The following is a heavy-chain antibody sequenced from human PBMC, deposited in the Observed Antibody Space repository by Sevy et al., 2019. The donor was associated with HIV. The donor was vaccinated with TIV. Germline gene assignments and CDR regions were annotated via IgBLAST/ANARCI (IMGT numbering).Heavy chain of an antibody. J-gene: IGHJ4*02. V-gene: IGHV3-48*01. CDR1: GFTFSSYS. CDR2: ISSSSSTI. D-gene: IGHD2-2*01. Sequence: GGSLRLSCAASGFTFSSYSTNWVRQAPGKGLEWVSYISSSSSTIYYADSVKGRFTISRDNAKNSLYLQMNSLRAEDTAVYYCAREYRRYFDYWGQGTLVTVSS. CDR3: AREYRRYFDY.